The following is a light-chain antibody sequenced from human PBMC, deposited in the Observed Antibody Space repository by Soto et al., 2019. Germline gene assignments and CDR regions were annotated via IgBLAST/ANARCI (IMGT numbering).Light chain of an antibody. CDR1: QSVSSN. J-gene: IGKJ4*01. V-gene: IGKV3-20*01. Sequence: EIVLKQSPGTLSLYKGERATLSCRASQSVSSNLAWYQQKPGQAPRLLIYGASSRATVIPDRFSGSGSGTDFTLTISRLEPEDFAVYYCQQYSNSPPLTFGGGTKVDIK. CDR3: QQYSNSPPLT. CDR2: GAS.